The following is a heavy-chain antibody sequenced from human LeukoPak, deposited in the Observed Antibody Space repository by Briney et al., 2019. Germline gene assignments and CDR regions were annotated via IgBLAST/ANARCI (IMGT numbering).Heavy chain of an antibody. Sequence: GGSLRLSCAASEFTFTSFAMSWVRQAPGKGLEWVSTISGSGGSTYYADSVKGRFAISRDNSKNTLYLQMNSLRAEDTAVYYCAKDKTYYYDSSGYRGADNWFDPWGQGTLVTVSS. D-gene: IGHD3-22*01. J-gene: IGHJ5*02. CDR1: EFTFTSFA. CDR3: AKDKTYYYDSSGYRGADNWFDP. V-gene: IGHV3-23*01. CDR2: ISGSGGST.